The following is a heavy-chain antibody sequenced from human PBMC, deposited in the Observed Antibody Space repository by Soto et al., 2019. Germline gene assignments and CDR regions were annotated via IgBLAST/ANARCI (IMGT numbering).Heavy chain of an antibody. V-gene: IGHV3-23*01. CDR3: ATGDRSHPAVVDD. CDR2: ISGSGSST. D-gene: IGHD2-21*01. J-gene: IGHJ4*02. Sequence: DVQLLESGGGLLVQPGGSLRLSCAASGFTFSSYAMSWVRQAPGKGLEWVSGISGSGSSTYYVDSVKGRFTISRDNSTKTLSPQLNSLRAADAAVYYCATGDRSHPAVVDDWGRGTMVTVSS. CDR1: GFTFSSYA.